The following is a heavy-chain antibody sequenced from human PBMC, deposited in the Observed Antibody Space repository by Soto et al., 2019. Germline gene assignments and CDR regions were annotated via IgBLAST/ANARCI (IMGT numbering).Heavy chain of an antibody. V-gene: IGHV4-39*01. D-gene: IGHD6-19*01. Sequence: PSETLSLTCTVSGGSISSSSYYWGWIRQPPGKGLEWIGSIYYSGSTYHNPSLKSRVTISVDMSKNQFSLKLSSVTAADTAVYYCGRHERGYSSGWRAFDFWGQGTMVTVSS. CDR3: GRHERGYSSGWRAFDF. CDR1: GGSISSSSYY. J-gene: IGHJ3*01. CDR2: IYYSGST.